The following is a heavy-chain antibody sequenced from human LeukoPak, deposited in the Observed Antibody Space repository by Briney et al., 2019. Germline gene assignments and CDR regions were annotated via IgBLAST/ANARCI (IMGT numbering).Heavy chain of an antibody. CDR1: GYTFTSYY. CDR2: INPSGGST. V-gene: IGHV1-46*01. D-gene: IGHD3-22*01. J-gene: IGHJ4*02. Sequence: ASVKVSCKASGYTFTSYYMHWVRQAPGQGLEWMGIINPSGGSTSYAQKFQGRVTMTRDTSTSTVYMELSSLRSEDTAVYYCARDSSYASSGYWKHFDYWGQGTLVTVSS. CDR3: ARDSSYASSGYWKHFDY.